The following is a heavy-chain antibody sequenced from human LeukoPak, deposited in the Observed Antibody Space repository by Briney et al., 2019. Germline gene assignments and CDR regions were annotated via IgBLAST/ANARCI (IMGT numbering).Heavy chain of an antibody. CDR1: GFTFSSYA. CDR3: AKMRRGGVTTYYYDSSGYYTPFDY. D-gene: IGHD3-22*01. CDR2: ISGSGGST. V-gene: IGHV3-23*01. J-gene: IGHJ4*02. Sequence: GGSLRLSCAASGFTFSSYAMSWVRQAPGKGLEWVSAISGSGGSTYYADSVKGRFTISRDNSKNTLYLQMNSLRAEDTAVYYCAKMRRGGVTTYYYDSSGYYTPFDYWGQGTLVTVSS.